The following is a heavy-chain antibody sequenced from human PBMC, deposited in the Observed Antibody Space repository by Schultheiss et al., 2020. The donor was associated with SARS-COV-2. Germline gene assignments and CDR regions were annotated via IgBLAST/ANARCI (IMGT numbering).Heavy chain of an antibody. J-gene: IGHJ4*02. CDR2: INPNSGGT. V-gene: IGHV1-2*02. Sequence: ASVKVSCKASGYTFTGYYMHWVRQAPGQGLEWMGWINPNSGGTNYAQKFQGRVTMTRNTSISTAYMELSSLRSEDTAVYYCPRGRAAVEDYWGQGTLVTVSS. CDR1: GYTFTGYY. D-gene: IGHD6-13*01. CDR3: PRGRAAVEDY.